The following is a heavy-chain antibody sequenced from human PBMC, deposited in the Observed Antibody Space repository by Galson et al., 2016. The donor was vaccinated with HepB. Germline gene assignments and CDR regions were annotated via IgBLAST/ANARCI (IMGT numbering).Heavy chain of an antibody. CDR2: INEDGSRT. Sequence: SLRLSCAAPGFRFSAYWLAWVRQAPGKGLEYVANINEDGSRTHYLDSAKGRFTISRDNAKNSVALQMDSLRADDTALYYCWSGYTSGIWGQGTRVTVSS. D-gene: IGHD6-19*01. CDR1: GFRFSAYW. J-gene: IGHJ3*02. CDR3: WSGYTSGI. V-gene: IGHV3-7*01.